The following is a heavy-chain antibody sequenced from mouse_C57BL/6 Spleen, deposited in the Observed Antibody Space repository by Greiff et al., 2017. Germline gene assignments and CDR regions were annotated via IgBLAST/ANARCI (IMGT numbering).Heavy chain of an antibody. CDR2: IDPETGGT. Sequence: QVQLQQSGAELVRPGASVTLSCKASGYTFTDYEMHWVKQTPVPGMEWIGAIDPETGGTAYNQKFKGKAILTADKSSSTAYIELRSLTSEDSAIYYCTRKAYYSNPLAMDYWCQGTSVTGSS. CDR1: GYTFTDYE. D-gene: IGHD2-5*01. J-gene: IGHJ4*01. CDR3: TRKAYYSNPLAMDY. V-gene: IGHV1-15*01.